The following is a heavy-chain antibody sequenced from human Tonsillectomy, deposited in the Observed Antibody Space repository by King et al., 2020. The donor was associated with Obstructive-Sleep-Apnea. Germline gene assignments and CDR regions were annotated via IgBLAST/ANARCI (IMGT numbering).Heavy chain of an antibody. V-gene: IGHV3-15*01. CDR1: GFTFSNAW. J-gene: IGHJ4*02. Sequence: VQLVESGGGLVKPGGSLRLSCAASGFTFSNAWMSWVRQAPGKGLEWVGRIKSKTDGGTTDYAAPVKGRFTISRDDSKNTLYLQMNSLKAEDTAVYYCTTDRGGLWFSDYWGQGTLVTVSS. CDR3: TTDRGGLWFSDY. CDR2: IKSKTDGGTT. D-gene: IGHD3-10*01.